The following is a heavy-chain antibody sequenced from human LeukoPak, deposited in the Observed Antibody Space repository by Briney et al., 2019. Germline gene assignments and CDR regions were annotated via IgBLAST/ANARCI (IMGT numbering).Heavy chain of an antibody. D-gene: IGHD3-22*01. Sequence: ASVKVSCKASGYTFTSYDINWVRQATGQGLEWMGWMNPNSGNTGYAQKFQGRVTMTRNTSISTAYMELSSLRSEDTAVYYCAREERGFWYCYDSSGSAFDIWGQGTMVTVSS. V-gene: IGHV1-8*01. CDR3: AREERGFWYCYDSSGSAFDI. J-gene: IGHJ3*02. CDR2: MNPNSGNT. CDR1: GYTFTSYD.